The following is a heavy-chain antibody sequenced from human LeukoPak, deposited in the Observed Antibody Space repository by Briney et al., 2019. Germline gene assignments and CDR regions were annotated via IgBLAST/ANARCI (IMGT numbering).Heavy chain of an antibody. CDR1: GFTFDTTD. D-gene: IGHD6-13*01. CDR2: ISGSGGST. V-gene: IGHV3-23*01. CDR3: ARDFDSSSWYLFIPFDY. Sequence: GGSLRLSCAASGFTFDTTDMTWVRQAPGKGLEWVSAISGSGGSTYYADSVKGRFTISRDNSKNTLYLQMNSLRAEDTAVYYCARDFDSSSWYLFIPFDYWGQGTLVTVSS. J-gene: IGHJ4*02.